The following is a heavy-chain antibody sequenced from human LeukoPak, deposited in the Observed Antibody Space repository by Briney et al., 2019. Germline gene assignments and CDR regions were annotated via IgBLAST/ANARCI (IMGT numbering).Heavy chain of an antibody. Sequence: SETLSLTCAVYGGSLSGYYWSWIRQPPGKGLEWIGEINHSGSTNYNPSLKSRVTISVDTSKNQFSLKLSSVTAADTAVYYCARGRGSWSSSGPPKPNYYMDVWGKGTTVTVSS. V-gene: IGHV4-34*01. CDR3: ARGRGSWSSSGPPKPNYYMDV. CDR2: INHSGST. D-gene: IGHD3-22*01. CDR1: GGSLSGYY. J-gene: IGHJ6*03.